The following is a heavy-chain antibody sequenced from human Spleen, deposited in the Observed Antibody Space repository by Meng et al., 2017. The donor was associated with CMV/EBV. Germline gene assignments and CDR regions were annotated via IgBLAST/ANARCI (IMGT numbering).Heavy chain of an antibody. CDR3: AREHFCSSATCYPPMYYFDY. J-gene: IGHJ4*02. CDR1: GAY. V-gene: IGHV1-2*02. D-gene: IGHD2-2*01. Sequence: GAYMHWVRPAPGHGLEWMGWINPKTGDTNYAQKFQGRVTMTRDTSISTAYMELSRLRSDDTAVYWCAREHFCSSATCYPPMYYFDYWGQGALVTVSS. CDR2: INPKTGDT.